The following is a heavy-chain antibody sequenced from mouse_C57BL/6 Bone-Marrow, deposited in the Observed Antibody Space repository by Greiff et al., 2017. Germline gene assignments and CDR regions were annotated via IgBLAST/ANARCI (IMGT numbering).Heavy chain of an antibody. CDR2: INSDGGST. V-gene: IGHV5-2*01. J-gene: IGHJ4*01. CDR3: ARKGLRRYAMDY. Sequence: EVQLVESGGGLVQPGESLKLSCESNEYEFPSHDMSWVRKTPEKRLELVAAINSDGGSTYYPDTMERRFTISRDNAKNTLFLQMTSLRSEDTAMYYCARKGLRRYAMDYWGQGTSVTVSS. D-gene: IGHD2-4*01. CDR1: EYEFPSHD.